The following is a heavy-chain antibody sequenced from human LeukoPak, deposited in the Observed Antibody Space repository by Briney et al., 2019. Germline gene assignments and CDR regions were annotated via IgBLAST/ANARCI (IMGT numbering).Heavy chain of an antibody. V-gene: IGHV4-34*01. Sequence: SETLSLTCAVYGGSFSGYYWSWIRQPPGKGLEWIGEINHSGSTNYNPSLKSRVTISVDTSKNQFSLKLSSVTAADTAVYYCARGLPYYDILTGYFTPHKYYFDYWGQGTLFTVSS. CDR2: INHSGST. CDR1: GGSFSGYY. CDR3: ARGLPYYDILTGYFTPHKYYFDY. D-gene: IGHD3-9*01. J-gene: IGHJ4*02.